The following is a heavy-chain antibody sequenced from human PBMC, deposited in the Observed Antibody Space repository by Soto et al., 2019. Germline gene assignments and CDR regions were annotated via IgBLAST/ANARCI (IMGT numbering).Heavy chain of an antibody. J-gene: IGHJ4*02. CDR1: GGSLSTTYYS. CDR3: ARRDEYSYGGKIDY. Sequence: PSETLSLTCTVSGGSLSTTYYSWAWIRQPPGKGLEWIGTLYSSGSTDYNPSLRSRVTISIDTSKKQFSLKLSSVTAADTAVFYCARRDEYSYGGKIDYWGQGTLVTVSS. CDR2: LYSSGST. D-gene: IGHD3-16*01. V-gene: IGHV4-39*01.